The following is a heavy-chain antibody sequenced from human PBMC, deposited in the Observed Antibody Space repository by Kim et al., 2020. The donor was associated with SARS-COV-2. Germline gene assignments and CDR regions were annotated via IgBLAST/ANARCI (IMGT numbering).Heavy chain of an antibody. J-gene: IGHJ4*02. V-gene: IGHV4-4*02. Sequence: NPSLKSRVTISVDKSKNQFSLKLSSVTAADTAVYYCARIGRGVPKPYFDYWGQGTLVTVSS. D-gene: IGHD3-10*01. CDR3: ARIGRGVPKPYFDY.